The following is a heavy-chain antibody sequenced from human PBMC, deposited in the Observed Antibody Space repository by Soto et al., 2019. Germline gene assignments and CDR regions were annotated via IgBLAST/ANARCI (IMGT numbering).Heavy chain of an antibody. J-gene: IGHJ5*01. D-gene: IGHD1-26*01. V-gene: IGHV3-72*01. CDR2: LKDRSQNYAT. Sequence: EVQLVESGGGLVQPGGSARLSCAASGFSVSGWYMDWVRQAPGKGLEWVARLKDRSQNYATEYAASVKGRVTVSRHASQNSMYLQMNSLKIEDTAVYYCARQGDARWLDSWGQGTLVTVSP. CDR3: ARQGDARWLDS. CDR1: GFSVSGWY.